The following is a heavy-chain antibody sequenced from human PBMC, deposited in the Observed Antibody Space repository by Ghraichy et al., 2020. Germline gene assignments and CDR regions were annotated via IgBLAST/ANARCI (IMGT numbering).Heavy chain of an antibody. D-gene: IGHD3-22*01. Sequence: GSLRLSCAASGFTVSSNYMSWVRQAPGKGLEWVSVIYSGGSTYYADSVKGRFTISRDNSKNTLYLQMNSLRTEDTPVYYCARDSYYDSSGYYRGHAFDIWGQGTMVTVSS. J-gene: IGHJ3*02. CDR1: GFTVSSNY. V-gene: IGHV3-53*01. CDR3: ARDSYYDSSGYYRGHAFDI. CDR2: IYSGGST.